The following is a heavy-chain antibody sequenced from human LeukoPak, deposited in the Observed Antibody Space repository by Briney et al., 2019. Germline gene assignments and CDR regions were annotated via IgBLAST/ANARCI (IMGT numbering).Heavy chain of an antibody. CDR1: GYTFTSYG. CDR2: ISAYNGNT. J-gene: IGHJ5*02. CDR3: ARSPPTTSKNWFDP. V-gene: IGHV1-18*01. D-gene: IGHD1-14*01. Sequence: ASVKVSCEASGYTFTSYGISWVRRAPGQGLEWMGWISAYNGNTNYAQKLQGRVTMTTDTSTSTAYMELRSLRSDDTAVYYCARSPPTTSKNWFDPWGQGTLVTVSS.